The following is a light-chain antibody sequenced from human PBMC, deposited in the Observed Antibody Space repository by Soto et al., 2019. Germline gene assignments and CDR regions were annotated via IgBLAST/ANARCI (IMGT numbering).Light chain of an antibody. V-gene: IGKV1-39*01. Sequence: DLQMTQSPSSLSASVGDRVTITCRASQSISSYLNWYQQKPGKAPKLLIYAAFSLKSGVPSRFSGSGSGTEFTLTISSLQPEDFATYYCQQSYSTLYTFGQGTKLEIK. CDR2: AAF. CDR1: QSISSY. J-gene: IGKJ2*01. CDR3: QQSYSTLYT.